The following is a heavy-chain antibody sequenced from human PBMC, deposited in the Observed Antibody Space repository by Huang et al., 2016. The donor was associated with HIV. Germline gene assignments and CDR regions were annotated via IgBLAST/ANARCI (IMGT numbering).Heavy chain of an antibody. CDR2: IYYRGGT. D-gene: IGHD3-22*01. Sequence: QLQLQGSGPGLVKPSETLSLTCTVSGGSITSSSYYWGWIRQPPGKGLEWVGSIYYRGGTDYNPSLKSRVTVSVDTSKNQFSLKLSSVTAADTAVYYCARHFSYYDSSGYTPWDAFDIWGQGTMVTVSS. CDR1: GGSITSSSYY. CDR3: ARHFSYYDSSGYTPWDAFDI. V-gene: IGHV4-39*01. J-gene: IGHJ3*02.